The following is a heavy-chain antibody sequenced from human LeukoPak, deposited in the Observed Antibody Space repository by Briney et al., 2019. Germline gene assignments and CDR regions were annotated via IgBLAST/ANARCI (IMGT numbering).Heavy chain of an antibody. Sequence: GGSLRLSCAASGFTFSSYDMYWVRQATGKGLEWVSAIGTAGDTYYPGSVKGRFTISRENAKNSLYLQMNSLRAGDTAVYCCARAVGYYDFWSGHAMEYYFDYWGQGTLVTVSS. V-gene: IGHV3-13*01. D-gene: IGHD3-3*01. J-gene: IGHJ4*02. CDR3: ARAVGYYDFWSGHAMEYYFDY. CDR2: IGTAGDT. CDR1: GFTFSSYD.